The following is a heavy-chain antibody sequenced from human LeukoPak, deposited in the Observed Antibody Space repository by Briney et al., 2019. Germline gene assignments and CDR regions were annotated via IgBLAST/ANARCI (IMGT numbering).Heavy chain of an antibody. J-gene: IGHJ4*02. V-gene: IGHV3-30*04. Sequence: HPGGSLRLSCAASGFTFSSYAMHWVRQAPGKGLEWVAVISYDGSNKYYADSVKGRFTISRDNSKNTLYLRMNSLRAEDTAVYYCAREGDIVVVVAATPYYFDYWGQGTLVTVSS. CDR2: ISYDGSNK. CDR1: GFTFSSYA. D-gene: IGHD2-15*01. CDR3: AREGDIVVVVAATPYYFDY.